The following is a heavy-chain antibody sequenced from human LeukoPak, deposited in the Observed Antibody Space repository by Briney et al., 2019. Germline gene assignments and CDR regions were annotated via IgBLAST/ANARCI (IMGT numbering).Heavy chain of an antibody. D-gene: IGHD3-3*01. Sequence: GGSLRLSCSASGFTFSSYWMHWVRQAPGKGLVWVSRINTDGSSTSYADSVKGRFTISRDNAKNTLYLHMNSLRAEDTAVYYCARETPPGGFWSEGDAFDIWGQGTMVTVSS. CDR2: INTDGSST. CDR1: GFTFSSYW. V-gene: IGHV3-74*01. J-gene: IGHJ3*02. CDR3: ARETPPGGFWSEGDAFDI.